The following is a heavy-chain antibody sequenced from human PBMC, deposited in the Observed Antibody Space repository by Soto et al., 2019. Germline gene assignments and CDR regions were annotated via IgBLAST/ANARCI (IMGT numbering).Heavy chain of an antibody. Sequence: QVQLQESGPGLVKPSETLSLTCTVSGASISSFYWSWIRQPPGKGLEWIGYMSYSGSSNYNPSLKSRVTISLDTSKNQFSLKLTSVTAADTAMYYCARHQASMGVDYWGQGPLVTVSS. CDR3: ARHQASMGVDY. J-gene: IGHJ4*02. D-gene: IGHD3-16*01. CDR1: GASISSFY. V-gene: IGHV4-59*01. CDR2: MSYSGSS.